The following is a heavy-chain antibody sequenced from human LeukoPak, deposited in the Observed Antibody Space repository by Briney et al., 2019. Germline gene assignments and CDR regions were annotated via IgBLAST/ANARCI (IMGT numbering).Heavy chain of an antibody. CDR2: ISYDGSNK. J-gene: IGHJ4*02. D-gene: IGHD6-19*01. CDR3: AKDLSPIAVAGSDGFDY. CDR1: GFTFSSYG. Sequence: PGRSLRLSCAASGFTFSSYGMHWVRQAPGKGLEGVAVISYDGSNKYYADSVKGRFTISRGNSKNTLYLQMNSLRAEDTAVYYCAKDLSPIAVAGSDGFDYWGQGTLVTVSS. V-gene: IGHV3-30*18.